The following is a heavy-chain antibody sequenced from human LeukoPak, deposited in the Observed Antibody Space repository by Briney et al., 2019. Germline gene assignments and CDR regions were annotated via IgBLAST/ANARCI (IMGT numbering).Heavy chain of an antibody. CDR1: GFTFSSYA. Sequence: GSLRLSCAASGFTFSSYAMHWVRQAPGKGLEWVAVISYDGSNKYYADSVKGRFTISRDNSKNTLYLQMNSLRAEDTAVYYCASDYYDSSGYSEPYDYWGQGTLVTVSS. CDR2: ISYDGSNK. CDR3: ASDYYDSSGYSEPYDY. J-gene: IGHJ4*02. D-gene: IGHD3-22*01. V-gene: IGHV3-30-3*01.